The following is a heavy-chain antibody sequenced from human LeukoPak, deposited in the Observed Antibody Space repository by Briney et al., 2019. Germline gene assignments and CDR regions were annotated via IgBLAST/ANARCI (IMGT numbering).Heavy chain of an antibody. CDR3: ARSMSHGSHFDY. V-gene: IGHV1-46*01. CDR2: INPYGGST. D-gene: IGHD1-26*01. CDR1: GYTFTSQF. J-gene: IGHJ4*02. Sequence: ASVKVSCKASGYTFTSQFMNWVRQAPGQGLEWMGIINPYGGSTSYAQKFQGRVTMTRDTSTSTVYMEVSSLRSEDSAVYYCARSMSHGSHFDYWGQGTLVTVSS.